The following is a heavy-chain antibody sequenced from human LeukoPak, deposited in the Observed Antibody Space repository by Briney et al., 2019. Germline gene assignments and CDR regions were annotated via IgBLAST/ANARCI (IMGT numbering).Heavy chain of an antibody. CDR3: ARQSAGFDY. J-gene: IGHJ4*02. Sequence: GESLKISCEGSGYTFTNYWIGWVRQMPGKGLEWMGTIYPGDSDTRYSPSFQGQVTISVDKSISTPYLQWSSLSASDTAMYYCARQSAGFDYWGQGALVTVSS. CDR2: IYPGDSDT. CDR1: GYTFTNYW. V-gene: IGHV5-51*01.